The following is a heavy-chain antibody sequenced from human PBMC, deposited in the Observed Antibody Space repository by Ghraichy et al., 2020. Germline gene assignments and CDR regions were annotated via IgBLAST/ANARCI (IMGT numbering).Heavy chain of an antibody. CDR3: ARFPSFFDYGDYNVGDWFDP. CDR1: GGSISSSSYY. V-gene: IGHV4-39*01. D-gene: IGHD4-17*01. CDR2: IYYSGST. Sequence: SETLSLTCTVSGGSISSSSYYWGWIRQPPGKGLEWIGSIYYSGSTYYNPSLKSRVTISVDTSKNQFSLKLSSVTAADTAVYYCARFPSFFDYGDYNVGDWFDPWGQGTLVTVSS. J-gene: IGHJ5*02.